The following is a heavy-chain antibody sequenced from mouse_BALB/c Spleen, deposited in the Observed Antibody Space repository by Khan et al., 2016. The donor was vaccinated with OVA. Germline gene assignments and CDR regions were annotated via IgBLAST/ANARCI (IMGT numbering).Heavy chain of an antibody. CDR1: GFTFSDYY. CDR2: ISDGGSYP. Sequence: EVELVESGGGLVKPGGSLKLSCAASGFTFSDYYMYWVRQTPEKRLEWVATISDGGSYPYYPDSVKGRFTISRDNAKNNLYLQMGSLKSEDTAMYYCARAGYGGFAYWGQGTLVTVSA. CDR3: ARAGYGGFAY. J-gene: IGHJ3*01. V-gene: IGHV5-4*02. D-gene: IGHD1-1*02.